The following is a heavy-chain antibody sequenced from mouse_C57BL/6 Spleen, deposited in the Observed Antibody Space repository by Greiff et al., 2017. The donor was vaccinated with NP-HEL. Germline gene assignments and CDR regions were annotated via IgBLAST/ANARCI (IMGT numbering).Heavy chain of an antibody. V-gene: IGHV5-4*01. D-gene: IGHD2-5*01. J-gene: IGHJ4*01. CDR2: ISDGGSYT. CDR1: GFTFSSYA. Sequence: EVQGVESGGGLVKPGGSLKLSCAASGFTFSSYAMSWVRQTPEKRLEWVATISDGGSYTYYPDNVKGRFTISRDNAKNNLYLQMSHLKSEDTAMYYCARDSNYLYAMDYWGQGTSVTVSS. CDR3: ARDSNYLYAMDY.